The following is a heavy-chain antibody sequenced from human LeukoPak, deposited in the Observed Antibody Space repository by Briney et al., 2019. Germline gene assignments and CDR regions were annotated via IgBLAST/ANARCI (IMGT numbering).Heavy chain of an antibody. V-gene: IGHV3-30*02. CDR2: IRYDGSNK. J-gene: IGHJ4*02. CDR3: AAATGAPRLFDY. D-gene: IGHD2-15*01. CDR1: GFTFSGSG. Sequence: PGGSLRLSCAASGFTFSGSGMHWVRQAPGKGLEWVTFIRYDGSNKYYTDSVKGRFTISRDNSKNTLYLQMNSLRAEDTAVYYCAAATGAPRLFDYWGQGTLVTVSS.